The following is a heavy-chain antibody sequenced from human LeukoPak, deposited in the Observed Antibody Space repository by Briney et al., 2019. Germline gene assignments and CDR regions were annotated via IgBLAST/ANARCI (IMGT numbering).Heavy chain of an antibody. CDR2: IYYSGST. J-gene: IGHJ4*02. V-gene: IGHV4-39*07. Sequence: SETLSLTCTVSGGSISSSSYYWGWIRQPPGKGLEWIGSIYYSGSTYYNPSLKSRVTISVDTSKNQFSLKLSSVTAADTAVYYCARSVVVVDPPDYWGQGTLVTVSS. D-gene: IGHD2-15*01. CDR1: GGSISSSSYY. CDR3: ARSVVVVDPPDY.